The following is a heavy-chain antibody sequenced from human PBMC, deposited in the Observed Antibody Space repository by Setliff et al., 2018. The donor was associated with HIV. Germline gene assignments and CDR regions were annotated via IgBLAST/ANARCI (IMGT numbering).Heavy chain of an antibody. CDR3: ARDPVEGSYDSSGPDY. CDR1: GYSISSGYY. CDR2: IYHSGST. Sequence: SETLSLTCAVSGYSISSGYYWGWIRQPPGKGLEWIGSIYHSGSTYYNPSLKSRVTISVDTSKNQFSLKLSSVTAADTAVYYCARDPVEGSYDSSGPDYWGQGTLVTVSS. D-gene: IGHD3-22*01. V-gene: IGHV4-38-2*02. J-gene: IGHJ4*02.